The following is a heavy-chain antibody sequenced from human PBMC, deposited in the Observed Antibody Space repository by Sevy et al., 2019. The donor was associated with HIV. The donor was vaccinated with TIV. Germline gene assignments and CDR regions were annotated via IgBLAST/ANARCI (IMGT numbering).Heavy chain of an antibody. V-gene: IGHV3-21*01. Sequence: GGSLRLSCAASGFTFSSYSMNWVRQAPGKGLERVSSISGISNYIYYADSVQGRFSISRDNAKDSLYLQMNSLRVEDTAIYYCARGVQTYDAFDIWGQGTMVAVSS. CDR2: ISGISNYI. CDR3: ARGVQTYDAFDI. D-gene: IGHD6-6*01. J-gene: IGHJ3*02. CDR1: GFTFSSYS.